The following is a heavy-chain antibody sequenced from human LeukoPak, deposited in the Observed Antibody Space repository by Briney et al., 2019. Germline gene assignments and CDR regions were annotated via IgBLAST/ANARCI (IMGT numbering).Heavy chain of an antibody. CDR1: GFTFSSYA. J-gene: IGHJ5*02. CDR3: ARVRWELGNWFDP. D-gene: IGHD1-26*01. CDR2: INSDGSST. Sequence: GGSLRLSCAASGFTFSSYAMHWVRQAPGKGLVWVSRINSDGSSTSYADSVKGRFTISRDNAKNTLYLQMNSLRAEDTAVYYCARVRWELGNWFDPWGQGTLVTVSS. V-gene: IGHV3-74*01.